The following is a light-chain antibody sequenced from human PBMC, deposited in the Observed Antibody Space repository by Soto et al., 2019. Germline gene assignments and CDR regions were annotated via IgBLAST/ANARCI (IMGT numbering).Light chain of an antibody. J-gene: IGKJ3*01. CDR2: DAS. V-gene: IGKV1-33*01. CDR1: QYISNY. CDR3: QQYDNLPPIFT. Sequence: DIQMTQSPSSLSASVGDRVTITCQASQYISNYLNWYQQKPGKAPKLLIYDASNLETWVPSRFSGSRSETDFTFTISSLQPDDIATYYCQQYDNLPPIFTFGPGTKVDIK.